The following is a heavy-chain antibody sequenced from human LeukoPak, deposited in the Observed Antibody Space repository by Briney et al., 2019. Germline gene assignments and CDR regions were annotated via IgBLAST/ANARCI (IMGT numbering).Heavy chain of an antibody. CDR3: AKAGLGAYYYDSSGRFDY. CDR1: GFTFSSYA. V-gene: IGHV3-23*01. J-gene: IGHJ4*02. D-gene: IGHD3-22*01. Sequence: GGSLRLSCAASGFTFSSYAMSWVRQAPGKGLEWVSAISGSGGSTYYADSVKGRFTISRDNSKNTLYLQMNSLRAEDTAVYYCAKAGLGAYYYDSSGRFDYWGQGTLVTVSS. CDR2: ISGSGGST.